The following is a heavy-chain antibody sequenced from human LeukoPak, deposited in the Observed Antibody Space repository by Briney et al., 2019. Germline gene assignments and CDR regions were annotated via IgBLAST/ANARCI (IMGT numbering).Heavy chain of an antibody. CDR3: ARRAIRAYYYYYYMDV. J-gene: IGHJ6*03. V-gene: IGHV4-34*01. Sequence: SETLSLTCAVYGGSFSGYYWSWIRQPPGKGLEWIGETNHSGSTNYNPSLKSRVTISVDTSKNQFSLKLSSVTAADTAVYYCARRAIRAYYYYYYMDVWGKGTTVTVSS. CDR1: GGSFSGYY. CDR2: TNHSGST. D-gene: IGHD2-2*02.